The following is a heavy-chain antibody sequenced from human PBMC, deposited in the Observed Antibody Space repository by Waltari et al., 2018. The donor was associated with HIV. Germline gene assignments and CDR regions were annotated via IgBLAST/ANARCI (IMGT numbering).Heavy chain of an antibody. V-gene: IGHV3-74*01. J-gene: IGHJ4*02. CDR3: TRDLSTYGHEFDY. Sequence: VQLVESGGKLVQPGGSLRLSCAASGFNFRSYWMQWIRHFPGKGLVRVAQINIEGKDTSCLESVKCPFTIPRDNANNTLYLQRNNLRVEDTAMYFCTRDLSTYGHEFDYWGQGTLVTVAS. CDR1: GFNFRSYW. CDR2: INIEGKDT. D-gene: IGHD2-2*01.